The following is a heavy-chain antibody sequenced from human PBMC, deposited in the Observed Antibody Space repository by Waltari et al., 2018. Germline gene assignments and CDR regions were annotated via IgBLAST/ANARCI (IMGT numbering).Heavy chain of an antibody. CDR3: ARVVSIAARRDFGY. V-gene: IGHV1-2*06. D-gene: IGHD6-6*01. J-gene: IGHJ4*02. CDR2: INPNSGGT. CDR1: GYTFTGYY. Sequence: QVQLVQSGAEVKKPGASVKVSCKASGYTFTGYYMHWVRQAPGQGLEWMGRINPNSGGTNYAEKFQGRVTITRNTSISTAYMELSSLRSEDTAVYYCARVVSIAARRDFGYWGQGTLVTVSS.